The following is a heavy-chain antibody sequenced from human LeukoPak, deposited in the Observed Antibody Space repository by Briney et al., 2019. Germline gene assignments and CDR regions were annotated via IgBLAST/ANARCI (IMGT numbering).Heavy chain of an antibody. D-gene: IGHD6-19*01. CDR3: ARSGSSGWYVAYYYYMDV. J-gene: IGHJ6*03. Sequence: SETLSLTCTVSGGSISSSSYYWGWIRQPPGKGLEWIGSIYYSGSTYYNPSLKSRVTISVDTSKNQFSLKLSSVTAADTAVYYCARSGSSGWYVAYYYYMDVWGKGTTVTVSS. CDR2: IYYSGST. V-gene: IGHV4-39*07. CDR1: GGSISSSSYY.